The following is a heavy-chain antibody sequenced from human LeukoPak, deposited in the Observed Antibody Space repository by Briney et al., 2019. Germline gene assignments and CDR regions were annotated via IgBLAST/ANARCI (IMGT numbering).Heavy chain of an antibody. CDR1: GFTFSSYG. V-gene: IGHV3-30*02. J-gene: IGHJ3*02. D-gene: IGHD5-12*01. Sequence: GGSLRLSCAASGFTFSSYGMHWVRQAPGKGLEWVAFIRYDGSNKYYADSVKGRFTISRDNSKNTLYLQMNSLRAADTAVYYCAILLSGYQLYAFDIWGQGTMVTVSS. CDR2: IRYDGSNK. CDR3: AILLSGYQLYAFDI.